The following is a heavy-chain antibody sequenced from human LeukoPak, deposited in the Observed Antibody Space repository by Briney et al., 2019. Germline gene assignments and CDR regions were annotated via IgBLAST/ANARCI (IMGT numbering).Heavy chain of an antibody. V-gene: IGHV3-11*01. CDR3: ARGALTYYYES. CDR1: GFIFSDYY. D-gene: IGHD4/OR15-4a*01. CDR2: TSFSGRTT. J-gene: IGHJ4*02. Sequence: GGSLRLSCAASGFIFSDYYMSWFRQVPGKGLEWIAYTSFSGRTTYYADSVEGRFTISRDSAQNSLFLQMNSLRAEDTALYYCARGALTYYYESWGQGTLVTV.